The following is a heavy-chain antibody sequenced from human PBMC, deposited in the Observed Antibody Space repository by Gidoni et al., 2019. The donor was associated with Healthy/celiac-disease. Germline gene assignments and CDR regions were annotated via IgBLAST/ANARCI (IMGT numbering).Heavy chain of an antibody. CDR3: AKIGRYYGSGSYVDYFDY. J-gene: IGHJ4*02. CDR2: ISHDGSNK. Sequence: QVQLVESGGGVVQPGRSLRLPCAASGFTFSRYGMHWVRQAPGKGLEWVAVISHDGSNKYYADSVKGRFTISRDNSKNTLYLQMNSLRAEDTAVYYCAKIGRYYGSGSYVDYFDYWGQGTLVTVSS. D-gene: IGHD3-10*01. V-gene: IGHV3-30*18. CDR1: GFTFSRYG.